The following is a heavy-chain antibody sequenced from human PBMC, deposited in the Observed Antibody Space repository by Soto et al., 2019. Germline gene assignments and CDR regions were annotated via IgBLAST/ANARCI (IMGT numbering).Heavy chain of an antibody. CDR1: GFTFSNYA. V-gene: IGHV3-23*01. CDR3: AKGITNIVSSGINWLGS. CDR2: ISGSGGIT. D-gene: IGHD3-22*01. Sequence: GASLRLSCAASGFTFSNYAMSWVSQDPGKGLEWVSSISGSGGITYYADSVKGRFTISRDNSKKSLYLQMNSLRAEDTAIYYCAKGITNIVSSGINWLGSCGQGTLVTVS. J-gene: IGHJ5*01.